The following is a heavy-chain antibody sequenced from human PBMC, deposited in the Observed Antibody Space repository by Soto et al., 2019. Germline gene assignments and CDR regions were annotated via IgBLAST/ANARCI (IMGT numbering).Heavy chain of an antibody. D-gene: IGHD2-15*01. V-gene: IGHV1-69*01. Sequence: QAPGQGLEWMGGIIPIFGPANYAQKFQGRVTITADESTSTAYMELSSLRSEDTAVYYCARVSGGGPPANWFDPWGQGTLVTVS. CDR3: ARVSGGGPPANWFDP. CDR2: IIPIFGPA. J-gene: IGHJ5*02.